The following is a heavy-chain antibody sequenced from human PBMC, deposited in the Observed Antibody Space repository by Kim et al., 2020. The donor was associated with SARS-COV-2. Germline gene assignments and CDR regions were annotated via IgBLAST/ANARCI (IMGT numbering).Heavy chain of an antibody. CDR3: ARDRNDFWSCYSGAFDI. J-gene: IGHJ3*02. Sequence: LTSRVTISVDTSKDQFSLKLSSVTAADTAVYYCARDRNDFWSCYSGAFDIWGQGTMVTVSS. V-gene: IGHV4-31*02. D-gene: IGHD3-3*01.